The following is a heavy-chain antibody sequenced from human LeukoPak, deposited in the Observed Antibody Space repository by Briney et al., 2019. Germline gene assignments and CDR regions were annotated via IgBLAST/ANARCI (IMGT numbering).Heavy chain of an antibody. CDR1: GGSLYNYY. CDR2: IYYIGNT. J-gene: IGHJ4*02. Sequence: PSETLSLTCTVSGGSLYNYYWSWIRQPPGKGLEWIGYIYYIGNTDYNPSLKSRVTISVDTSKNQFSLKLSSLTAADTAVYYCARTTSPSRYADYQQIDYRGQGSLVTVSS. CDR3: ARTTSPSRYADYQQIDY. V-gene: IGHV4-59*01. D-gene: IGHD4-17*01.